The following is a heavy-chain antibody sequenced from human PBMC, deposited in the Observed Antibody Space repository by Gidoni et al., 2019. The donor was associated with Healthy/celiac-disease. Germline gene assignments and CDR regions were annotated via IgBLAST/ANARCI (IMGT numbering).Heavy chain of an antibody. CDR1: GFTFDDSA. Sequence: EVQLVESGGGLGQPGRSLRLPCAASGFTFDDSAMHWVRQAPGKGLECVSGISWNSGSIGYAYSVKGRFTISRDNAKNSLYLQMNSLRAEDTALYYCAKENPYYGMDVWGQGTTVTVSS. CDR2: ISWNSGSI. J-gene: IGHJ6*02. CDR3: AKENPYYGMDV. V-gene: IGHV3-9*01.